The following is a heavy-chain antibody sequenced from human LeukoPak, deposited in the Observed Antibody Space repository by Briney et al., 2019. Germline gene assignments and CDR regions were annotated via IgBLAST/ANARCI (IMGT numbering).Heavy chain of an antibody. CDR2: INPDNGGT. CDR3: ASGLFGTTWFDF. Sequence: ASVKVSCKASGFGVSDYMIHWIRHAPGQGPQYMGWINPDNGGTHYSQHFQVRVTMARDTSVSTVYMELTSLSSDDTAVYFCASGLFGTTWFDFWGQGTLVTVSS. CDR1: GFGVSDYM. V-gene: IGHV1-2*02. J-gene: IGHJ4*02. D-gene: IGHD1-1*01.